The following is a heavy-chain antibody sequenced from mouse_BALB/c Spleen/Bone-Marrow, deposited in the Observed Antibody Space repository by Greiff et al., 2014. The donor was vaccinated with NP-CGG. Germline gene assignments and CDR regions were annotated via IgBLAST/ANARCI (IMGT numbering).Heavy chain of an antibody. J-gene: IGHJ3*01. Sequence: QVQLQQSGAELAKPGASVKMSCKVSDYTFTSYWIHWVKQRPGQGLEWIGYIDPRTANTEYSQKFKDKATLTADKSSSTAYMQLSSLASEDSAVYYCARYWDAYWGQGTLVTFSA. D-gene: IGHD4-1*01. CDR2: IDPRTANT. V-gene: IGHV1-7*01. CDR3: ARYWDAY. CDR1: DYTFTSYW.